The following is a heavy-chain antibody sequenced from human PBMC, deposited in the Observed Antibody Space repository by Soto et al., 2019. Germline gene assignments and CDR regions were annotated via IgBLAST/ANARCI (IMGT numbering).Heavy chain of an antibody. Sequence: SETLSLTCTVSGGSISSYYWSWIRQPPGKGLKWIGYIYYSGSTNYNPSLKSRVTISVDTSKNQFSLKLSSVTAADTAVYYCARVERYFDYYYFEYWGQGTLVTVSS. CDR1: GGSISSYY. V-gene: IGHV4-59*01. CDR3: ARVERYFDYYYFEY. J-gene: IGHJ4*02. D-gene: IGHD3-9*01. CDR2: IYYSGST.